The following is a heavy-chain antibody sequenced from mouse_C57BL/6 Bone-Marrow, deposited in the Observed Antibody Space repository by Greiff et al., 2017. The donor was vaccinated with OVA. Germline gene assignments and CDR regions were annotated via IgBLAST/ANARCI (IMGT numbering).Heavy chain of an antibody. V-gene: IGHV5-17*01. D-gene: IGHD1-1*01. CDR1: GFTFSDYG. CDR3: ARPGYGSSFGWYFDV. Sequence: EVKLVESGGGLVKPGGSLKLSCAASGFTFSDYGMHWVRQAPEKGLEWVAYISSGSSTIYYADTVKGRFTISRDNAKNTLFLQMTSLRSEDTAMYYCARPGYGSSFGWYFDVWGTGTTVTVSS. CDR2: ISSGSSTI. J-gene: IGHJ1*03.